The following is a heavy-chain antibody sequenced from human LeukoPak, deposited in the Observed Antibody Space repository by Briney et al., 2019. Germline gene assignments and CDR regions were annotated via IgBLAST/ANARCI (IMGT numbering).Heavy chain of an antibody. CDR2: IYYGGSP. CDR3: ARVRVPATAIRRMRVNWFDP. J-gene: IGHJ5*02. Sequence: SETLSLTCNVSGGSISTTTNSWGWAWIRQRPGKGLEWIGSIYYGGSPYYTSSLKSRVTISVDTSKNQFSLKLASLTAADTAVYYCARVRVPATAIRRMRVNWFDPWGQGTLVTVSS. V-gene: IGHV4-39*02. D-gene: IGHD2-2*02. CDR1: GGSISTTTNS.